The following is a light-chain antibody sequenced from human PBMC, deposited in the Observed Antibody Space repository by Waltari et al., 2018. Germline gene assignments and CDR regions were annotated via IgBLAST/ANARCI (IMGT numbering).Light chain of an antibody. CDR1: QSVRNNY. V-gene: IGKV3-20*01. CDR3: QQYGSSPYS. CDR2: AAS. Sequence: DIVLTQSPGTLSLSPGESATLSCRASQSVRNNYLAWFLQKPGQSPRLLIYAASNRATGIPDRFTGSGFGTEFTLPITRLEPEDFAVYYCQQYGSSPYSFGQGTNLEI. J-gene: IGKJ2*03.